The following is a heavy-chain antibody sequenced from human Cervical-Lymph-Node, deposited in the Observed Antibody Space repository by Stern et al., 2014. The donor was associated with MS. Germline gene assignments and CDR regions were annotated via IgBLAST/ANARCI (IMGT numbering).Heavy chain of an antibody. CDR2: ISYDGRDK. CDR3: AKGGSGSYLD. CDR1: GFVFRRYA. V-gene: IGHV3-30*04. D-gene: IGHD1-26*01. J-gene: IGHJ4*02. Sequence: QVEPGDFGGGVVQPGRPLRLSCAASGFVFRRYALYLVRQALGQGLQWMALISYDGRDKYYTDSVRGRFTVSRDNSNNTVELEMNSLRLEDTAVYYCAKGGSGSYLDWGQGSLVTVSS.